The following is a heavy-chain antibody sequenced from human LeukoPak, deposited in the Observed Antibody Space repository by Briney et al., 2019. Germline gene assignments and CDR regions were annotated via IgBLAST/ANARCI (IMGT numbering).Heavy chain of an antibody. J-gene: IGHJ4*02. D-gene: IGHD3-22*01. CDR1: GFTFSSYS. CDR2: ISSSSSYI. V-gene: IGHV3-21*01. Sequence: GGSLRLSCAVSGFTFSSYSMNWVRQAPGKGLEWVSSISSSSSYIYYADSVKGRFTISRDNAKNSLYLQMSSLRAEDTAVYYCARGVITNFDYWGQGTLVTVSS. CDR3: ARGVITNFDY.